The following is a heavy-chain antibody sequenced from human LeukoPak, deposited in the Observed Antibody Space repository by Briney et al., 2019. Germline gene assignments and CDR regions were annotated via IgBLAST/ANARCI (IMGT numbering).Heavy chain of an antibody. D-gene: IGHD1-26*01. J-gene: IGHJ4*02. CDR2: INWNGGST. CDR1: GFTFDDYG. V-gene: IGHV3-20*01. Sequence: GGSLRLSCAASGFTFDDYGMSWVRQAPGKGLEWVSGINWNGGSTGYADSVKGRFTISRDNAKNSLYLQMNSLRAEDTALYHCAGDRNSARRRTPPNYFDYWGQGTLVTVSS. CDR3: AGDRNSARRRTPPNYFDY.